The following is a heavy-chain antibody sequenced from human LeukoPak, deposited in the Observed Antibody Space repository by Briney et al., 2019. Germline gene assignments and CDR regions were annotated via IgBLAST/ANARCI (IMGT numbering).Heavy chain of an antibody. Sequence: GRSLRLSCAAPGFTFNTYTMQWVRQAPGKGLEWLALISYDGTNQYYADSVKGRFTISRDNSKNTLYLQMNSLRAEDTAVYYCAKVGGDTSSWYELLKREFDYWGQGTLVTVSS. CDR2: ISYDGTNQ. J-gene: IGHJ4*02. CDR3: AKVGGDTSSWYELLKREFDY. CDR1: GFTFNTYT. D-gene: IGHD6-13*01. V-gene: IGHV3-30-3*01.